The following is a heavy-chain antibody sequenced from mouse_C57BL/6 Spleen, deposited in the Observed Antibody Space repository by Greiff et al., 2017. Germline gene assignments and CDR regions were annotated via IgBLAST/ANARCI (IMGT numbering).Heavy chain of an antibody. CDR1: GYTFTSYW. V-gene: IGHV1-50*01. Sequence: QVQLQQPGAELVKPGASVKLSCKASGYTFTSYWMQWVKQRPGQGLEWIGEIDPSDSYTNYNQKFKGKATLTVDTSSSTAYMQLSSLTSEDSAVYYCARGELRYCDYWGQGTTLTVSS. CDR3: ARGELRYCDY. D-gene: IGHD4-1*01. J-gene: IGHJ2*01. CDR2: IDPSDSYT.